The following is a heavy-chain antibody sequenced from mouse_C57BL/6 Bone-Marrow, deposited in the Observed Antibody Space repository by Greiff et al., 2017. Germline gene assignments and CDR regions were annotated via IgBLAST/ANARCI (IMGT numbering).Heavy chain of an antibody. J-gene: IGHJ3*01. V-gene: IGHV1-5*01. CDR3: TRNLGGYYVPWFAY. D-gene: IGHD2-3*01. CDR2: IYPGNSDT. Sequence: EVQRVESGTVLARPGASVKMSCKTSGYTFTSYWMHWVKQRPGQGLEWIGAIYPGNSDTSYNQKFKGKAKLTAVTSASTAYMELSSLTNEDSAVYYCTRNLGGYYVPWFAYWGQGTLVTVSA. CDR1: GYTFTSYW.